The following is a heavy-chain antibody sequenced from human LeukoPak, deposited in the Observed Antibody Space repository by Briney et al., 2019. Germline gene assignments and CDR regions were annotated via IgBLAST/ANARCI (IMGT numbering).Heavy chain of an antibody. CDR3: ARGSYFDY. CDR1: RFTFSSYW. J-gene: IGHJ4*02. Sequence: PGGSLRLSCAASRFTFSSYWMSWVRQAPGKGLEWVANIKQDGSEKYYVDSVKGRFTISRDNAKNSLYLQMNSLRAEDTAVYYCARGSYFDYWGQGTLVTVSS. CDR2: IKQDGSEK. V-gene: IGHV3-7*01.